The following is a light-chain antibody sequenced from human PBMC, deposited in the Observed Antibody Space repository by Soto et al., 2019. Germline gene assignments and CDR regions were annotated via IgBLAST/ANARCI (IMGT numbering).Light chain of an antibody. CDR2: GAS. V-gene: IGKV3-15*01. J-gene: IGKJ1*01. CDR1: QSINAH. Sequence: EVVMTQSPATLSVSPGERVTLSCRASQSINAHLAWYQQKPGQAPRLLIHGASTRATGIPARFSGSGFGTEFILPISNLPSEDFAVYYCQQYNTWLWTFGQGTKVEIQ. CDR3: QQYNTWLWT.